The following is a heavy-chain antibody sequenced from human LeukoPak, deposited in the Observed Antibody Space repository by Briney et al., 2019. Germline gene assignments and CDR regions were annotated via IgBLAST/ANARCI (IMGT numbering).Heavy chain of an antibody. V-gene: IGHV4-31*03. Sequence: SETLSLTCTVSGGSISSGGSYWGWIRQHPGKGLEWVAYINYRGSTYNNPSLESRVTISVDTSKNQFSLKLSSVAAADMAVYYCARTSGYDYFDFWGQGTLVTVSS. J-gene: IGHJ4*02. CDR2: INYRGST. D-gene: IGHD5-12*01. CDR1: GGSISSGGSY. CDR3: ARTSGYDYFDF.